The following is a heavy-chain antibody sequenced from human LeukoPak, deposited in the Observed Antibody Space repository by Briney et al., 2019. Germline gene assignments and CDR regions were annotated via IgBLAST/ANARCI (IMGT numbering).Heavy chain of an antibody. CDR2: IYYSGST. V-gene: IGHV4-31*03. J-gene: IGHJ4*02. Sequence: SETLSRTCTVSGGSIGSGGYYWSWIRQHPGKGLEWIGYIYYSGSTYYNPSLKSRVTISVDTSKNQFSLKLSSVTAADTAVYYCARGALQLWAVDYWGQGTLVTVSS. CDR1: GGSIGSGGYY. D-gene: IGHD5-18*01. CDR3: ARGALQLWAVDY.